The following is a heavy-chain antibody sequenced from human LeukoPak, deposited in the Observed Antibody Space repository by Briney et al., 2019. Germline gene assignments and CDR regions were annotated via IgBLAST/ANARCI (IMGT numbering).Heavy chain of an antibody. V-gene: IGHV4-39*07. CDR1: GGSISSSSYY. D-gene: IGHD3-10*01. Sequence: SETLSLTCTVSGGSISSSSYYWGWIRQPPGKGLEWIGSIYYSGSTYYNPSLKSRVTISVDTSKNQFSLKLSSVTAADTAVYYCAREDYGSGSLGYYYYYGMDVWGQGTTVTVSS. CDR2: IYYSGST. J-gene: IGHJ6*02. CDR3: AREDYGSGSLGYYYYYGMDV.